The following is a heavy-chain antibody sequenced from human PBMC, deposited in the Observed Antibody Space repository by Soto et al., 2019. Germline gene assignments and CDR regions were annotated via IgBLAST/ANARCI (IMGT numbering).Heavy chain of an antibody. V-gene: IGHV1-8*01. J-gene: IGHJ6*03. CDR2: MNLNSGNS. CDR1: GYTFTSYD. CDR3: ARAPPYYYYYMDV. Sequence: ASVKVSCKASGYTFTSYDINWVRQATGQGLEWLGWMNLNSGNSGYAQKFQGRVTMTRNTSISTAYMELSSLRSEDTAVYYCARAPPYYYYYMDVWGKGTTVTVSS.